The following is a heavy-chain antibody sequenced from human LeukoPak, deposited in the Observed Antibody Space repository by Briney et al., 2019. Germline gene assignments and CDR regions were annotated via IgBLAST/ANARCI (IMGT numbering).Heavy chain of an antibody. Sequence: SVKVSCKASGGTFSSYGISWVRQAPGQGLEWMGGIIPIFGTANYAQKFQGRVTITADESTSTAYMELSSLRSEDTAVYYCARRLNSYFDYWGQGTLVTVSS. J-gene: IGHJ4*02. CDR2: IIPIFGTA. V-gene: IGHV1-69*13. D-gene: IGHD4-23*01. CDR1: GGTFSSYG. CDR3: ARRLNSYFDY.